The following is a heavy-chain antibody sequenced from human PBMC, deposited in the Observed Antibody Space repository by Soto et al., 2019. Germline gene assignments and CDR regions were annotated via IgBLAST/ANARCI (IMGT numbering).Heavy chain of an antibody. CDR3: ARSTAVTIVRGVIYYYYGMDV. J-gene: IGHJ6*02. V-gene: IGHV4-4*07. Sequence: SETLSLTCTVSGGSISSYYWSWIRQPAGKGLEWIGRIYTSGSTNYNPSLKSRVTMSVDTSKNQFSLKLSSVTAADTAVYYCARSTAVTIVRGVIYYYYGMDVWGQGTTVAVSS. CDR1: GGSISSYY. CDR2: IYTSGST. D-gene: IGHD3-10*01.